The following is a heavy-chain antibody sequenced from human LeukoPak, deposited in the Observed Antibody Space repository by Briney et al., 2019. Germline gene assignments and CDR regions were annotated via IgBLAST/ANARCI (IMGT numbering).Heavy chain of an antibody. CDR3: ATYYDFWSGYYSGYYYMDV. Sequence: PSENLSLTCTVSGGSISSYYWSWIRQPPGKGLEWIGYIYYSGSTNYNPSLKSRVTISVDTSKNQFSLKLSSVTAADTAVYYCATYYDFWSGYYSGYYYMDVWGKGTTVTVSS. CDR2: IYYSGST. D-gene: IGHD3-3*01. J-gene: IGHJ6*03. V-gene: IGHV4-59*01. CDR1: GGSISSYY.